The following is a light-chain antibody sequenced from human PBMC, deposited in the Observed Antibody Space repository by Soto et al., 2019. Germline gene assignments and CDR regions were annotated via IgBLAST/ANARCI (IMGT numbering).Light chain of an antibody. CDR3: QQYSSLPHT. V-gene: IGKV1-5*03. Sequence: DIQMTQSPSTLSGSVGDRVTITCRASQTISSWLAWYQQKPGKAPKLLIYKASTLKSGVPSRFSGSGSGTDFTLTISRLEPEDFVVYYCQQYSSLPHTFGQGTKLEVK. CDR2: KAS. CDR1: QTISSW. J-gene: IGKJ2*01.